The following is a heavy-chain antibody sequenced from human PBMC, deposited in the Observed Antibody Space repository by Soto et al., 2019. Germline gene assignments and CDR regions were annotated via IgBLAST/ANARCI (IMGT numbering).Heavy chain of an antibody. CDR3: ARGPHYDFWSGYFDP. Sequence: EVQLVESGGGLVQPGGSLRLSCAASGFTVSSNYMSWVRRAPGKGLEWVSVIYSGGSTYYADSVKGRFTISRDKSKNTLYLQMNSLRAEDTAVYYCARGPHYDFWSGYFDPWGQGTLVTVSS. J-gene: IGHJ5*02. V-gene: IGHV3-66*01. D-gene: IGHD3-3*01. CDR2: IYSGGST. CDR1: GFTVSSNY.